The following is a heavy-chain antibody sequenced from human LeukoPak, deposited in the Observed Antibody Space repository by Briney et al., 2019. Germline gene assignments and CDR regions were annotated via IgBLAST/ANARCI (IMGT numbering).Heavy chain of an antibody. CDR2: IYYSGST. D-gene: IGHD1-7*01. CDR1: GGSISSYY. J-gene: IGHJ6*02. V-gene: IGHV4-59*01. Sequence: SETLSLTCTVSGGSISSYYWSWIRQPPGKGLEWIGYIYYSGSTNYNPSLKSRVTISVDTSKNQFSLKLSSVTAADPAVYYCARDRLELLPAYYYGMDVWGQGTTVTVSS. CDR3: ARDRLELLPAYYYGMDV.